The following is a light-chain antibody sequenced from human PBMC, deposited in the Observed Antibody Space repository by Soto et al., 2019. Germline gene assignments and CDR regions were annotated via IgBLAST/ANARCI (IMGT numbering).Light chain of an antibody. Sequence: QSALTQPASVSGSPGQSITISCTGSSSDIGVFNYVSWYQQTPGNAPKIIIFEVTNRPSGVSNRFSGSKSGNTASLTISGLQAEDEADYYCQSYDSSLSGSAYVFGTGTKVTVL. CDR3: QSYDSSLSGSAYV. CDR1: SSDIGVFNY. J-gene: IGLJ1*01. CDR2: EVT. V-gene: IGLV2-14*01.